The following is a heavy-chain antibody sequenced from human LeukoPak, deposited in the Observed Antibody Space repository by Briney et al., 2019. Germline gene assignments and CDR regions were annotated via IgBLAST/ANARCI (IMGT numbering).Heavy chain of an antibody. D-gene: IGHD4-17*01. V-gene: IGHV4-59*08. CDR3: ARLGYGDYGAFDI. Sequence: SETLSLTCTVSGGSISSYYWSWIRQPPGKGLEWIGYIYYSGSTNYNPSLKSRVTISVDTSKNQFSLKLSSVTAADTAVYYCARLGYGDYGAFDIWGQGTMVTVSS. CDR2: IYYSGST. J-gene: IGHJ3*02. CDR1: GGSISSYY.